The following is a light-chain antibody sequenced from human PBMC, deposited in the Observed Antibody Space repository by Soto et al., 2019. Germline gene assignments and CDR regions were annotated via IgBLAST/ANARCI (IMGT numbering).Light chain of an antibody. CDR3: QQYYSSPLT. CDR1: QSVLYNSNDKNY. Sequence: DIVMAQFPGPLAVFYSESATIKCRSRQSVLYNSNDKNYLAWYQQKPGQPPKLLIYWASTRDSGVPDRFSGSGSGTDFTLTISSLQAEDVAVYYCQQYYSSPLTFGGGTKVDI. J-gene: IGKJ4*01. V-gene: IGKV4-1*01. CDR2: WAS.